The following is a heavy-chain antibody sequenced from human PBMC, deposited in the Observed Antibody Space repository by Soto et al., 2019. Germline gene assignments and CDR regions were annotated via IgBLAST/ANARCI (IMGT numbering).Heavy chain of an antibody. Sequence: PGGSLRLSCAASGFTFSSYGMHWVRQAPGKGLEWVALISYDGSSKYYADSVKGRFTTSRDNSKNTLYLQMNSLRAEDTAVYYCAKGGSSGWYEVFYWGQGTLVTVSS. D-gene: IGHD6-19*01. V-gene: IGHV3-30*18. CDR3: AKGGSSGWYEVFY. CDR2: ISYDGSSK. CDR1: GFTFSSYG. J-gene: IGHJ4*02.